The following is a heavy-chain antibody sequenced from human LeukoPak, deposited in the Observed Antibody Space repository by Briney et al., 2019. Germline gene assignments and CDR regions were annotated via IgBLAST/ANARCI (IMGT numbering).Heavy chain of an antibody. D-gene: IGHD3-10*01. CDR3: SGSGRRDAFDI. V-gene: IGHV3-21*01. CDR1: GFTFSSYS. CDR2: ISSSSSYI. J-gene: IGHJ3*02. Sequence: GGSLRLSCAASGFTFSSYSMNWVRQAPGKGLEWVSTISSSSSYIYYADSVKGRFTISRDNAKNSLYLQMNSLRAEDTAVYYCSGSGRRDAFDIWGQGTMVTVSS.